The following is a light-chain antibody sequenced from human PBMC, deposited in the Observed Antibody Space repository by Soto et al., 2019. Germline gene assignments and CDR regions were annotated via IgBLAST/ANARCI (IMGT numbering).Light chain of an antibody. CDR2: EVS. Sequence: DVVLTQSPLSLPVTLGQPASISCRSSQSLIHSDGSTYLSWFQQRPGQSPRRLIYEVSDRDSGVPDRFRGSGSGTDFTLNISRVEAEDVGVYYCMQGTHWPWTFGQGTKVEIK. CDR1: QSLIHSDGSTY. CDR3: MQGTHWPWT. V-gene: IGKV2-30*02. J-gene: IGKJ1*01.